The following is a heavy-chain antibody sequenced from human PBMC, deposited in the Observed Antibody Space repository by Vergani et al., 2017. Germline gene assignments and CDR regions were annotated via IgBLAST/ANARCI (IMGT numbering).Heavy chain of an antibody. CDR2: ISSSSSYI. CDR1: GFTFSSYS. J-gene: IGHJ4*02. D-gene: IGHD4-23*01. Sequence: EVQLVESGGGLVKPGGSLRLSCAASGFTFSSYSMNWVRQAPGKGLEWVSSISSSSSYIYYADSVKGRFTISRDNAKNSLYLQMNSLRAEDTAVYYWARGGELWRATVVTPKFGYWGQGTLVTVSS. V-gene: IGHV3-21*01. CDR3: ARGGELWRATVVTPKFGY.